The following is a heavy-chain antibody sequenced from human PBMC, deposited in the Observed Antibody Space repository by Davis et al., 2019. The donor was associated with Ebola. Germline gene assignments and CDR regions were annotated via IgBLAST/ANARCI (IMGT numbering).Heavy chain of an antibody. CDR3: VRTTYGAPEY. D-gene: IGHD1-1*01. CDR2: ISSDGGIT. J-gene: IGHJ4*02. CDR1: GLTFSRYW. V-gene: IGHV3-74*01. Sequence: PGGSLRLSCAASGLTFSRYWMHWVRHAPGKGLVYVSRISSDGGITSYADSVKGRFTIPRDNAKSTLYLQMNSLTAEDTAVYYCVRTTYGAPEYWGQGTLITVSS.